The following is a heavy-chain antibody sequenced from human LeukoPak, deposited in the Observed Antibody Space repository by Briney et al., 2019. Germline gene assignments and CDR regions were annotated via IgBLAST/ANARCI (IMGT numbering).Heavy chain of an antibody. D-gene: IGHD3-3*01. Sequence: ASVKVSCKASGCTFTSYDINWVRQATGQGLEWMGWMNPNSGNTGYAQKFQGRVTMTRNTSISTAYMELSSLRSEDTAVYYCARGFSTYYDFWSGETNWFDPWGQGTLVTVSS. CDR3: ARGFSTYYDFWSGETNWFDP. CDR2: MNPNSGNT. V-gene: IGHV1-8*01. CDR1: GCTFTSYD. J-gene: IGHJ5*02.